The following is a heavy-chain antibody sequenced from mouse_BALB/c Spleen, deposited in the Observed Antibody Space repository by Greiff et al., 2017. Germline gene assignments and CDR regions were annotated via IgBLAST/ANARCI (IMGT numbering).Heavy chain of an antibody. CDR2: IRLKSNNYAT. CDR1: GFTFSNYW. V-gene: IGHV6-6*02. Sequence: EVKVEESGGGLVQPGGSMKLSCVASGFTFSNYWMNWVRQSPEKGLEWVAEIRLKSNNYATHYAESVKGRFTISRDDSKSSVYLQMNNLRAEDTGIYYCTRLRNYAMDYWGQGTSVTVSS. CDR3: TRLRNYAMDY. D-gene: IGHD1-1*01. J-gene: IGHJ4*01.